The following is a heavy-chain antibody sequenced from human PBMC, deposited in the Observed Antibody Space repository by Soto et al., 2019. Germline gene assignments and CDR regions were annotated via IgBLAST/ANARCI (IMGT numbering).Heavy chain of an antibody. CDR1: GGSFSGYY. J-gene: IGHJ5*02. V-gene: IGHV4-34*01. D-gene: IGHD3-10*01. Sequence: NPSETLSLTCAVYGGSFSGYYWSWIRQPPGKGLEWIGEINHSGSTNYNPSLKSRVTISVDTSKNQFSLKLSSVTAADTAVYYCARVPSITMVRGENWFDPWGQGTLVTVSS. CDR3: ARVPSITMVRGENWFDP. CDR2: INHSGST.